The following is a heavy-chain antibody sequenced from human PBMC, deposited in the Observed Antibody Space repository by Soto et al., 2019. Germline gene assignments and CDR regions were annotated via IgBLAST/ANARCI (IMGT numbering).Heavy chain of an antibody. Sequence: SVKVSCKASGGTFSSYAISWVRQAPGQGLEWMGGIIPIFGTANYAQKFQGRVTITADESTSTAYMELSSLRSEDTAVYYCASSQNSGYAYYYYYGMDVWGQGTTVTVSS. D-gene: IGHD5-12*01. CDR2: IIPIFGTA. CDR3: ASSQNSGYAYYYYYGMDV. J-gene: IGHJ6*02. CDR1: GGTFSSYA. V-gene: IGHV1-69*13.